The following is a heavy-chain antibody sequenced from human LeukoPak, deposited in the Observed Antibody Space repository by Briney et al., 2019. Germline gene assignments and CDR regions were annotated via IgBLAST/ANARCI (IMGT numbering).Heavy chain of an antibody. CDR3: ARGGNALDY. D-gene: IGHD4-23*01. CDR1: GGSISTYY. Sequence: SETLSLTCTVSGGSISTYYWSWVRQPPAKGLDWSGSFYYTGSTNYNPSLRSRVTISLDTSKNQNSLGLSFVTGADTAVYYCARGGNALDYWGQGTLVTVSS. V-gene: IGHV4-59*01. J-gene: IGHJ4*02. CDR2: FYYTGST.